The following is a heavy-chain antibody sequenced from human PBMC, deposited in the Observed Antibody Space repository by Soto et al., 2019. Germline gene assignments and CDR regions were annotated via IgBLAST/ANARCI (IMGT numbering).Heavy chain of an antibody. Sequence: ASVKFSCKASGYTFTSYAMHWVRQAPGQRLEWMGWINAGNGNTKYSQKFQGRVTITRDTSASTAYMELSSLRSEDTAVYYCASMGAAAAGNKFVDYWGQGTLVTVSS. CDR2: INAGNGNT. V-gene: IGHV1-3*01. D-gene: IGHD6-13*01. CDR3: ASMGAAAAGNKFVDY. J-gene: IGHJ4*02. CDR1: GYTFTSYA.